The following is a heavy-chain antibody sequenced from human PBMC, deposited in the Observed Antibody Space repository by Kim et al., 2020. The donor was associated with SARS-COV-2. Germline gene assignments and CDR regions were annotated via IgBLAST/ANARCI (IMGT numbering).Heavy chain of an antibody. CDR3: ARRATSSSITIFGVAIKGYYYDGMDV. D-gene: IGHD3-3*01. Sequence: GGSLRLSCAASGFTFSSYWMSWVRQAPGKGLEWVANIKQDGSEKYYVDSVKGRFTISRDNAKNSLYLQMNSLRAEDTAVYYCARRATSSSITIFGVAIKGYYYDGMDVWGQGATVTVSS. CDR1: GFTFSSYW. CDR2: IKQDGSEK. V-gene: IGHV3-7*01. J-gene: IGHJ6*02.